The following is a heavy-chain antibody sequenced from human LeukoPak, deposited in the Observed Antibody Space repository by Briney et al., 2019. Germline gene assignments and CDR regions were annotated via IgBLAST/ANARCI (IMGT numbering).Heavy chain of an antibody. CDR2: IYYSGST. Sequence: PSETLSLTCTVSGRSISSYYWSWIRQPPGKGLEWIGYIYYSGSTNYNPSLKSRVTISVDTSKNQFSLKLSSVTAADTAVYYCARLQGQSNYYYGIDVWGQRTTVTVSS. CDR1: GRSISSYY. V-gene: IGHV4-59*01. J-gene: IGHJ6*02. CDR3: ARLQGQSNYYYGIDV.